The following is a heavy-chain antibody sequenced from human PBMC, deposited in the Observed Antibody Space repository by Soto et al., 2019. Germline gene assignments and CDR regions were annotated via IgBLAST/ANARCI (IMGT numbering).Heavy chain of an antibody. Sequence: PGGSLRLSCAASGFTFSDYYMSWIRQAPGKGLEWVSYISSSGGIIYYADSVKGRFTISRDNARNSLYLQLNSLRAEDTAVYYCARDQGYYDSSGYFDYWGQGTLVTVSS. V-gene: IGHV3-11*01. D-gene: IGHD3-22*01. CDR2: ISSSGGII. CDR1: GFTFSDYY. J-gene: IGHJ4*02. CDR3: ARDQGYYDSSGYFDY.